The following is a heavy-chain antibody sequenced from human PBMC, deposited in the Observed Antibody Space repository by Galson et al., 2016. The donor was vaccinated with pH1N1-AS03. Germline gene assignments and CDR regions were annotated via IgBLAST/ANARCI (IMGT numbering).Heavy chain of an antibody. V-gene: IGHV3-11*04. Sequence: SLRLSCAASGLSVTDYYMAWIRQAPGKGLECVSYISWSGDFIHYADSVRGRFTISRDSATDSVHLRMDNLRIEDTAVYYCATGVASVPGSGALGYWSQGMLVAVSS. CDR1: GLSVTDYY. J-gene: IGHJ4*02. CDR3: ATGVASVPGSGALGY. CDR2: ISWSGDFI. D-gene: IGHD3-10*01.